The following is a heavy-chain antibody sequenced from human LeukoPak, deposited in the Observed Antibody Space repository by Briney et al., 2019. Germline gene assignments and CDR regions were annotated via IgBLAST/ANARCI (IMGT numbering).Heavy chain of an antibody. J-gene: IGHJ3*01. CDR1: GFTLSNYD. D-gene: IGHD4-11*01. V-gene: IGHV3-23*01. CDR3: ANEYSKGDV. CDR2: ISGSGTST. Sequence: PAGGSLRLSCVASGFTLSNYDMNWVRQAPGKGLECVSSISGSGTSTYYADSVKGRFTSSRDNSKNTLYLQMNSLRAEDTAIYYCANEYSKGDVWGQGTTVTVSS.